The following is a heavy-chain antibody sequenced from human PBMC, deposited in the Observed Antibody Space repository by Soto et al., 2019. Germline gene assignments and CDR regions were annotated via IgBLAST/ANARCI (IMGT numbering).Heavy chain of an antibody. CDR3: ARANSGDDDEFDY. CDR1: GYTFTGYY. V-gene: IGHV1-2*02. CDR2: INPNSGGT. Sequence: QVQLVQSGAEVKKPGASVKVSCKASGYTFTGYYIHWVRQAPGQGLEWMGWINPNSGGTDYPQKFQGRVTMTRDSSITTAYMELCSLRSDDTAVYYCARANSGDDDEFDYWGQGTPVTVSS. J-gene: IGHJ4*02. D-gene: IGHD5-12*01.